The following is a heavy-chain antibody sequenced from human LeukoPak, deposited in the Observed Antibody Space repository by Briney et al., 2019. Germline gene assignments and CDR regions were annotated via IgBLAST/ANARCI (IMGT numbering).Heavy chain of an antibody. D-gene: IGHD3-9*01. V-gene: IGHV4-34*01. J-gene: IGHJ4*02. CDR1: GGSFSGYY. Sequence: SETLSLTCAVYGGSFSGYYWSWIRQPPGKGLEWIGEINHSGSTNYNPSLKSRVTISVVTSKNQFSLKLSSVTAADTAVYYCASRYYDILTGYYTVDYWGQGTLVTVSS. CDR2: INHSGST. CDR3: ASRYYDILTGYYTVDY.